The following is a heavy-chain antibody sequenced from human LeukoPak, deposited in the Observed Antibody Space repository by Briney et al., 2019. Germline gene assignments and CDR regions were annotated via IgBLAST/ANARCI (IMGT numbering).Heavy chain of an antibody. V-gene: IGHV3-7*01. CDR3: ARVNGGQLRGFDY. Sequence: GGSLRLSCAASGFTFSSYWMSWVRQAPGKGLEWVANIKQGGSEKYYVDSVKGRFTISRDNAKNSLYLQMNSLRAEDTAVYYCARVNGGQLRGFDYWGQGTLVTVSS. CDR1: GFTFSSYW. J-gene: IGHJ4*02. D-gene: IGHD2-2*01. CDR2: IKQGGSEK.